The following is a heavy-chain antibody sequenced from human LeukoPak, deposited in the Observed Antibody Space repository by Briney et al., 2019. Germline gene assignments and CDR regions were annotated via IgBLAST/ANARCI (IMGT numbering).Heavy chain of an antibody. CDR1: GYTFTSYY. CDR2: INPSGGST. D-gene: IGHD7-27*01. V-gene: IGHV1-46*01. J-gene: IGHJ4*02. Sequence: ASEKVSCKASGYTFTSYYTHWVRQAPGQGLEWMGIINPSGGSTSYAQKFQGRVTMTRDTSTSTVYMELSSLRSEDTAVYYCARDLNWDFDYWGQGTLVTVSS. CDR3: ARDLNWDFDY.